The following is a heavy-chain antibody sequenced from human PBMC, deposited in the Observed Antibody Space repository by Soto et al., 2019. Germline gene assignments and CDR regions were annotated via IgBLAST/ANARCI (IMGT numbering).Heavy chain of an antibody. CDR1: GGTFSNYA. J-gene: IGHJ6*02. CDR3: ARGVRTGFYGMDV. D-gene: IGHD3-10*01. CDR2: IIPMFGTS. Sequence: SVKVSCKASGGTFSNYAISWVRQAPGQGLEWVGGIIPMFGTSNYAQNFQGRVSITADESTSTAYMELSSLRSEDTAVYYCARGVRTGFYGMDVWGQGTTVTVSS. V-gene: IGHV1-69*13.